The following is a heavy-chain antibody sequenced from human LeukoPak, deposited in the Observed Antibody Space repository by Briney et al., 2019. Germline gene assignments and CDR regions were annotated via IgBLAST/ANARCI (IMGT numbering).Heavy chain of an antibody. CDR3: AKVGHYDFWSGYYPIHMDV. CDR2: ISYDGSNK. V-gene: IGHV3-30*18. CDR1: GFTFSSYG. J-gene: IGHJ6*03. D-gene: IGHD3-3*01. Sequence: PGGSLRLSCAASGFTFSSYGMHWVRQAPGKGLEWVAVISYDGSNKYYADSVKGRFTISRDNSKNTLYLQMNSLRAEDTAVYYCAKVGHYDFWSGYYPIHMDVWGKGTTVTVSS.